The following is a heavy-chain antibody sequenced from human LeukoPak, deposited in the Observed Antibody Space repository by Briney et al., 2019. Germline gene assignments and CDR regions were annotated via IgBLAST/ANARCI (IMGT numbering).Heavy chain of an antibody. D-gene: IGHD6-13*01. Sequence: GGSLRLSCAASGFTVSSNYMSWVRQAPGKGLEWVSVIYSGGSTYYADSVKGRFTISRDNSKNALYLQMNSQRAEDTAVYYCATGPYSSSWYPPPDYWGQGTLVTVSS. CDR3: ATGPYSSSWYPPPDY. J-gene: IGHJ4*02. CDR2: IYSGGST. V-gene: IGHV3-53*01. CDR1: GFTVSSNY.